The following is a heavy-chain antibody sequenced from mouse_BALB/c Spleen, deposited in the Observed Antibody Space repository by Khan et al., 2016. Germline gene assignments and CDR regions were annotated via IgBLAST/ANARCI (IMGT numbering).Heavy chain of an antibody. CDR2: IWSDGST. D-gene: IGHD2-4*01. Sequence: QVQLKESGPGLVAPSQSLSITCTISGFSLTSYGVHWVRQPPGKGLEWLVVIWSDGSTTYNSALKSRLSISKDNSKSQVFLKMNSLQTDDTAMYYGARLGDYGGYYYAMDYWGQGTSVTVSS. CDR1: GFSLTSYG. V-gene: IGHV2-6-1*01. CDR3: ARLGDYGGYYYAMDY. J-gene: IGHJ4*01.